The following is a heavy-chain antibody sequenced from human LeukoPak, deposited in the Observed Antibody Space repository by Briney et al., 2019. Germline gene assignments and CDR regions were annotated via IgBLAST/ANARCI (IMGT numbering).Heavy chain of an antibody. Sequence: SETLSLTCAVYGGSFSGYYWSWIRQPPGKGLEWIGEINHSGSTNYNPSLKSRVTISVDTSKNQFSLKLSSVTAADTAVYYCARDVGATPGYFDYWGQGTLVTVSS. CDR3: ARDVGATPGYFDY. CDR1: GGSFSGYY. D-gene: IGHD1-26*01. V-gene: IGHV4-34*01. CDR2: INHSGST. J-gene: IGHJ4*02.